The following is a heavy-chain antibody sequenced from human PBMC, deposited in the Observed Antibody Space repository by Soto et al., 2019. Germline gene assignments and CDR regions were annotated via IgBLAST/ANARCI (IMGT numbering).Heavy chain of an antibody. CDR1: GYTFTGYF. J-gene: IGHJ5*02. D-gene: IGHD3-3*01. Sequence: ASVKVSCKAFGYTFTGYFIHWVRQAPGQGLEWLGWINPNSGATKYAQKFQGRVTLTRDTSINTAYMEMSMLRSDDTAVYYCARGGGTILAPLPWGQGTPVSVSS. CDR3: ARGGGTILAPLP. CDR2: INPNSGAT. V-gene: IGHV1-2*02.